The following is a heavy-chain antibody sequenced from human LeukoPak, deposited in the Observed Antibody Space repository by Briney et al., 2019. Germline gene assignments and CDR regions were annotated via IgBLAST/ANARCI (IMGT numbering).Heavy chain of an antibody. V-gene: IGHV5-51*01. CDR2: INPVNSDT. CDR1: GYIFTNYW. D-gene: IGHD2-2*01. CDR3: ARHDLPVGCTSSSCPYGSWFDP. Sequence: GESLKISCKGSGYIFTNYWIAWARQMPGKGLEWMGIINPVNSDTTYSPSFRGQVTLSVDKSVETAYLQWSSLEASDTATYYCARHDLPVGCTSSSCPYGSWFDPWGRGTQVTVSP. J-gene: IGHJ5*02.